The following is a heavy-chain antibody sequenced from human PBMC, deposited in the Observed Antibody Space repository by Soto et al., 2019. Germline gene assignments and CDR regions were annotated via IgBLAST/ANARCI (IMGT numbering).Heavy chain of an antibody. CDR1: GFTFSDYY. CDR2: ISSSSSYT. Sequence: QVQLVESGGGLVKPGGSLRLSCAASGFTFSDYYMSWIRQAPGKGLEWVSYISSSSSYTNYADSVKGRFTISRDNAKNSLYLQMNSLRAEDTAVYYCARDNHILNGYEVDYWGQGTLVTVSS. V-gene: IGHV3-11*05. D-gene: IGHD3-9*01. J-gene: IGHJ4*02. CDR3: ARDNHILNGYEVDY.